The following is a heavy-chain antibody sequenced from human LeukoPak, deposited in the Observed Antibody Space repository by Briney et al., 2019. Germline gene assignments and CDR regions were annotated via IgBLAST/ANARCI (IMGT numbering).Heavy chain of an antibody. CDR3: ARDGGNPNGRDYYYYMDV. CDR1: GFTFSSYW. J-gene: IGHJ6*03. CDR2: IKQDGSEK. Sequence: QTGGSLRLSCAASGFTFSSYWMSWVRQAPGKGLEWVANIKQDGSEKYYVDSVKGRFTISRDNAKNSLYLQMNSLRAEDTAVYYCARDGGNPNGRDYYYYMDVWGKGTTVTVSS. V-gene: IGHV3-7*01. D-gene: IGHD3-16*01.